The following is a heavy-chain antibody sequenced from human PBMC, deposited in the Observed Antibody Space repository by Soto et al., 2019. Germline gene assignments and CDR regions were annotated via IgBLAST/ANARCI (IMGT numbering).Heavy chain of an antibody. V-gene: IGHV4-4*02. Sequence: SETLSLTCAISGGSVSSNNWWTWVRQSPGKGLEWIGEIHHSESTNYNPSLNSRVTISVDKSKNQFSLKLTSVTAADTADYYCARTSYYDSTGYYNMDVWGQGTTVTVSS. D-gene: IGHD3-22*01. CDR2: IHHSEST. CDR1: GGSVSSNNW. CDR3: ARTSYYDSTGYYNMDV. J-gene: IGHJ6*02.